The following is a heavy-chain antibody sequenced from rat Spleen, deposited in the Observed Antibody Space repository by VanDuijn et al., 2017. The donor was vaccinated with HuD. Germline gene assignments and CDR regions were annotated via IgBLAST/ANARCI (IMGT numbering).Heavy chain of an antibody. CDR1: GFSFSNYD. V-gene: IGHV5-7*01. D-gene: IGHD2-7*01. CDR2: ISYDGSST. Sequence: EVQLVESGGGLVQPGRSLKLSCVASGFSFSNYDMAWVRQAPKKGLEWVATISYDGSSTYYRDSVKGRFTISRDNAKSTLYLQMDSLRSEDMATYYCVRQGYLRDWYFDFWGPGTMVTVSS. CDR3: VRQGYLRDWYFDF. J-gene: IGHJ1*01.